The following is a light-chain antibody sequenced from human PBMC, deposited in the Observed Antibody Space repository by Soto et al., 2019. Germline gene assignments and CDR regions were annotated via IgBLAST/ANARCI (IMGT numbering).Light chain of an antibody. CDR2: RNT. CDR1: SSNIAKNY. J-gene: IGLJ1*01. V-gene: IGLV1-47*01. Sequence: QSVLTQPPSTSGTPGQRVTISCSGDSSNIAKNYVYWYQQVPGTAPKLLLYRNTQRPSGVPDRFSGSKSGTSASLAIGGLRSEDEADYYCAAWDDSLSVDVFGTGTKVTVL. CDR3: AAWDDSLSVDV.